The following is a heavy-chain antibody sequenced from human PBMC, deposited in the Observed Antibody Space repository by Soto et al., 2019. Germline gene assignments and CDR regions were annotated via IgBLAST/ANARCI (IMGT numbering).Heavy chain of an antibody. Sequence: ASVKVSCKASGGTFSSYAISWVRQAPGQGLEWMGGIIPIFGTANYAQKFQGRVTITADESTSTAYMELSSLRSEDTAVYYCAREPYYYGSGSYQYYFDYWGQGTLVTVSS. CDR2: IIPIFGTA. J-gene: IGHJ4*02. D-gene: IGHD3-10*01. V-gene: IGHV1-69*13. CDR3: AREPYYYGSGSYQYYFDY. CDR1: GGTFSSYA.